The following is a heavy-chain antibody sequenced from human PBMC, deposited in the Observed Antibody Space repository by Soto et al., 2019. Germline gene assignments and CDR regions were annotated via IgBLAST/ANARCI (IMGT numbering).Heavy chain of an antibody. CDR3: AKARVVVPAAPADY. D-gene: IGHD2-2*01. J-gene: IGHJ4*02. V-gene: IGHV3-23*01. CDR2: ISGSGGST. Sequence: GGSLRLSCAASGFTFSSYAMSWVRQAPGKGLEWVSAISGSGGSTYYADSVKGRFTISRDNSENTLYLQMNSLRAEDTAVYYCAKARVVVPAAPADYWGQGTLVTVSS. CDR1: GFTFSSYA.